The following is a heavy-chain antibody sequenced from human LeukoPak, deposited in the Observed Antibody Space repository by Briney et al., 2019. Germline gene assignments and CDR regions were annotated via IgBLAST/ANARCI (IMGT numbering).Heavy chain of an antibody. CDR2: IYYSGST. CDR1: GGSISSHY. D-gene: IGHD3-3*01. Sequence: SETLFLTCTVSGGSISSHYWSWIRQPPGKGLEWIGYIYYSGSTNYNPSLKSRVTISVDTSKNQFSLKLGSVTAADTAVYYCARLFPDFWSGYYLDYWGQGTLVTVSS. CDR3: ARLFPDFWSGYYLDY. J-gene: IGHJ4*02. V-gene: IGHV4-59*11.